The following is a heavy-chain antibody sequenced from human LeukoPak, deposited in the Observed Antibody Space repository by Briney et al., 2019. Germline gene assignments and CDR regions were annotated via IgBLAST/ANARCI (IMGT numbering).Heavy chain of an antibody. CDR2: ISGSGGST. J-gene: IGHJ4*02. CDR1: GFTFSSYA. CDR3: AKDRQRYYCSGSYYGC. D-gene: IGHD3-10*01. Sequence: GGSLRLSCAASGFTFSSYAMSWVRQAPGKGLEWVSAISGSGGSTYYADSVKGRFTISRDNSKNTLYLQMNSLRAEDTAVYYCAKDRQRYYCSGSYYGCWGQGTLVSASS. V-gene: IGHV3-23*01.